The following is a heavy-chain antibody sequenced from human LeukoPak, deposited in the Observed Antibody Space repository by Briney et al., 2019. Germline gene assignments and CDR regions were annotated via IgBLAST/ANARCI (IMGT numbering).Heavy chain of an antibody. CDR2: MYYSGNI. V-gene: IGHV4-39*07. CDR1: GGSISSSNYY. Sequence: SETLSLTCTVSGGSISSSNYYWGWIRQPPGKGLEWIGSMYYSGNIYYNPSLKSRVTISVDTSKRQFSLKLNSVTAADTAVYYCASSYGYWYYFDYWGQGTLVTVSS. CDR3: ASSYGYWYYFDY. J-gene: IGHJ4*02. D-gene: IGHD4-17*01.